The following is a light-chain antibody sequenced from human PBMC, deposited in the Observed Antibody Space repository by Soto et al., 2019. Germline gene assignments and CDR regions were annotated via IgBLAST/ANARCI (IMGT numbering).Light chain of an antibody. CDR1: QRIDTW. Sequence: DIQRTQSPSILSASVGDRVTITCRASQRIDTWLAWYQQKPGTAPKLMIYKATTLPSGVPSRFSCSGSGTEFTLAISSLEPDDFATYYCQQYETFSPWTFGQGTKVEVK. CDR2: KAT. V-gene: IGKV1-5*03. J-gene: IGKJ1*01. CDR3: QQYETFSPWT.